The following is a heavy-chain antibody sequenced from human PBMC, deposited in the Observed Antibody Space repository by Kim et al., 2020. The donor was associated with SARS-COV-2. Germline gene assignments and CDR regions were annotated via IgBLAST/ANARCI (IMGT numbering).Heavy chain of an antibody. D-gene: IGHD3-10*01. V-gene: IGHV4-39*07. Sequence: SETLSLTCTVSGGSISSSSYYWGWIRQPPGKGLEWIGSIYYSGSTYYNPSLKSRVTISVDTSKNQFSLKLSSVTAADMAVYYCARDRRYYGSGSYYDYWGQGTLVTVSS. CDR1: GGSISSSSYY. CDR3: ARDRRYYGSGSYYDY. CDR2: IYYSGST. J-gene: IGHJ4*02.